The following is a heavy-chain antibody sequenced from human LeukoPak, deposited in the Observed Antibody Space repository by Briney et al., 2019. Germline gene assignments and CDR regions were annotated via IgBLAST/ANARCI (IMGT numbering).Heavy chain of an antibody. CDR2: ISSSGSYI. V-gene: IGHV3-21*01. J-gene: IGHJ6*01. CDR1: GFSFSSFT. Sequence: GGSLRLSCAASGFSFSSFTMNWVRQAPGQGLEWVSSISSSGSYIYYADSVKGRFTISRDIAENSLYLQMNSLRAEDTAVYYCARDQDPRHAMDAWGQGTTVTVSS. CDR3: ARDQDPRHAMDA.